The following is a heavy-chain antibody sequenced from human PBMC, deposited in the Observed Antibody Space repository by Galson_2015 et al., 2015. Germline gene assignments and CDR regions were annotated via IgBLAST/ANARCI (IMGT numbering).Heavy chain of an antibody. CDR3: ARDPLWDRTVGFDY. CDR1: GFPFSSDW. D-gene: IGHD3-16*01. CDR2: INSDGTSK. Sequence: SLRLSCAASGFPFSSDWMHWVRQAPGKGLVWISRINSDGTSKTYADSVKGRFTISRDNAKNTLYLQMNSLRAEDTAVYYCARDPLWDRTVGFDYWGQGTLVTVSS. J-gene: IGHJ4*02. V-gene: IGHV3-74*01.